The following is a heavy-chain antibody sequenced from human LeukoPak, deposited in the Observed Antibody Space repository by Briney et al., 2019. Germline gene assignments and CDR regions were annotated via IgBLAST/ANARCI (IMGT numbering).Heavy chain of an antibody. CDR2: ISYDGSNK. J-gene: IGHJ4*02. Sequence: GGSLRLSCAASGFTFSSYGMHWVRQAPGKGLEWVAVISYDGSNKYYADSVKGRFTISRDNSKNTLYLQMNSLRAEDTAVYYCARDWAGPGYYDSSGYYRGYYFHYWGQGTLVTASS. CDR1: GFTFSSYG. V-gene: IGHV3-30*03. CDR3: ARDWAGPGYYDSSGYYRGYYFHY. D-gene: IGHD3-22*01.